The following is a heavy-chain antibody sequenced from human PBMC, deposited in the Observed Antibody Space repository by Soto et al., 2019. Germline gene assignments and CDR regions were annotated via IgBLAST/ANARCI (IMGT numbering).Heavy chain of an antibody. J-gene: IGHJ4*02. D-gene: IGHD6-13*01. CDR2: TYYRSKWYN. CDR3: ARAGIHSSSWIFVY. V-gene: IGHV6-1*01. CDR1: GDSVSSNSAA. Sequence: PSQTLSLTCAISGDSVSSNSAAWNWIRQSPSRGLEWLGRTYYRSKWYNDYAVSVKSRISVNPDTSKNQFSLQLNSVTPEDTAVYYCARAGIHSSSWIFVYWGQGALVTAPQ.